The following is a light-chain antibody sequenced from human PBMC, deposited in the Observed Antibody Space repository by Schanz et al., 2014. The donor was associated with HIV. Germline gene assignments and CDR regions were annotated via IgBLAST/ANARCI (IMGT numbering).Light chain of an antibody. Sequence: QSALTQPPSASGSPGQSVTISCTGTSSDVGGYDYVSWYQQHPSKAPKIMIYEVSKRPSGVPDRFSGSKSGNTASLTVSGLQAEDEADYYCSSYAGSNNFWVFGGGTKLTVL. J-gene: IGLJ3*02. CDR2: EVS. V-gene: IGLV2-8*01. CDR1: SSDVGGYDY. CDR3: SSYAGSNNFWV.